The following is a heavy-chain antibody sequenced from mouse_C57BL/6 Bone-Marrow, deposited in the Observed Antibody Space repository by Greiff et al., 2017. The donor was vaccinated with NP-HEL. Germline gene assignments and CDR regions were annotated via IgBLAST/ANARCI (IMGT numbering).Heavy chain of an antibody. CDR1: GYTFTDYN. CDR3: ARGDCDYVCWFAY. J-gene: IGHJ3*01. Sequence: VHVKQSGPELVKPGASVKMSCKASGYTFTDYNLHWVKQSHGKSLEWIGYINPNNGGTSYNQQFKGKATLPVNKSSSTAYMELRSLTSEDSAVYYCARGDCDYVCWFAYWGQGTLVTVSA. D-gene: IGHD2-13*01. V-gene: IGHV1-22*01. CDR2: INPNNGGT.